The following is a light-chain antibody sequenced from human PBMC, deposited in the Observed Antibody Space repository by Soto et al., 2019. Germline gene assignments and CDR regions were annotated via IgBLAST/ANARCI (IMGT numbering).Light chain of an antibody. CDR2: GAS. V-gene: IGKV3-20*01. J-gene: IGKJ1*01. CDR1: QSVSSSY. Sequence: EIVLTQSPGTLSLSPGERATLSCRASQSVSSSYLAWYQQKPGQAPRLLIYGASSRATGIPDRFSGSGSGTDFTLTISSREHEDFAVYYCRQYGSTPPWTFGQGTKVEIK. CDR3: RQYGSTPPWT.